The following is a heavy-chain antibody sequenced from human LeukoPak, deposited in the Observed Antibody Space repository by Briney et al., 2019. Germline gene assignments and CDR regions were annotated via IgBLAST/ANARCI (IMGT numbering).Heavy chain of an antibody. D-gene: IGHD4-17*01. CDR1: GYTFNGYY. J-gene: IGHJ3*02. CDR2: INPNSGGT. Sequence: GASVKVSCKASGYTFNGYYMHWVRQAPGKGLEWMGWINPNSGGTNYAQKFQGRVTMTSDTSISTAYMELSRLRFDDTAVYYCAGVCVYGDYYDAFDIWGQGTMVTVSS. CDR3: AGVCVYGDYYDAFDI. V-gene: IGHV1-2*02.